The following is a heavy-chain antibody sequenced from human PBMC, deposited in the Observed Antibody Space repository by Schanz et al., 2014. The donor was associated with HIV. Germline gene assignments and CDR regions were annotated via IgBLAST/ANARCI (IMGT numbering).Heavy chain of an antibody. CDR1: GFNFNSYG. Sequence: QVQLAESGGGVVRPGRSLRLSCAASGFNFNSYGMHWVRQAPGKGLEWVAVISYDGTKKHYADSVKGRFTISRDNSKNSLALLIKSLRADDAAVYYCAKDRNYYESKYRGKGNYYYYYGMDVWGQGTTVTVSS. D-gene: IGHD3-22*01. CDR3: AKDRNYYESKYRGKGNYYYYYGMDV. V-gene: IGHV3-30*18. J-gene: IGHJ6*02. CDR2: ISYDGTKK.